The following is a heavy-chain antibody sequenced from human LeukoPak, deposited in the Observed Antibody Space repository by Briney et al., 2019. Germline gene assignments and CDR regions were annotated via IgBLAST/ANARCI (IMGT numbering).Heavy chain of an antibody. CDR1: GGSISSSSYY. V-gene: IGHV4-39*07. Sequence: SETLSLTCTVSGGSISSSSYYWGWIRQPPGKGLEWIGSIYYSGSTYYNPSLKSRVTISVDTSKNQFSLKLSSVTAADTAVYYCARDPQYYYDSSGYYGGSSFDYWGQGTLVTVSS. D-gene: IGHD3-22*01. J-gene: IGHJ4*02. CDR2: IYYSGST. CDR3: ARDPQYYYDSSGYYGGSSFDY.